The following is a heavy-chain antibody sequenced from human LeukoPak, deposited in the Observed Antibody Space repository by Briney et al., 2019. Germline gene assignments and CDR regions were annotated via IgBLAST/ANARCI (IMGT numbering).Heavy chain of an antibody. CDR1: GFTFSTYG. CDR3: AKGGVSDSGSWYGDYLDY. J-gene: IGHJ4*02. V-gene: IGHV3-30*18. D-gene: IGHD6-13*01. CDR2: LSSDGSNK. Sequence: GGSLRLSCAASGFTFSTYGMHWVRQAPGKGLEWVAVLSSDGSNKYYADSVKGRFAISRDNSKNTLYLQMNSLRPEDTAVYFCAKGGVSDSGSWYGDYLDYWGQGTLVTVSS.